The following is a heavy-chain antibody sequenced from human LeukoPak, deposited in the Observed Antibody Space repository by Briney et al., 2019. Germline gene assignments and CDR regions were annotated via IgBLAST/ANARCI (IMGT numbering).Heavy chain of an antibody. CDR1: GYTLTSYD. Sequence: ASVKVSCKASGYTLTSYDINWVRQATGQGLEWMGWMNPNSGNIGYAQKFQDRVTMTTNTPISTAYMELSSLRSEDTAVYYCVRGYDSRGYSPVDSWGQGTLVTVSS. CDR2: MNPNSGNI. CDR3: VRGYDSRGYSPVDS. J-gene: IGHJ4*02. V-gene: IGHV1-8*01. D-gene: IGHD3-22*01.